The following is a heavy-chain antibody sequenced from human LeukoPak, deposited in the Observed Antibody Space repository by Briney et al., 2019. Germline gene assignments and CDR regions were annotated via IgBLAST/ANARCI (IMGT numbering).Heavy chain of an antibody. V-gene: IGHV3-7*03. Sequence: SGQSLTLSCIASGFTFSNYWMTWIRKAPGKGLEWVANIKQDGSDKNYIDSVKGRFSISRDNAKSSLNLQMHNLRAADTAVYSCATTQTFDYWGQGTLVTVSS. J-gene: IGHJ4*02. CDR2: IKQDGSDK. D-gene: IGHD2-15*01. CDR1: GFTFSNYW. CDR3: ATTQTFDY.